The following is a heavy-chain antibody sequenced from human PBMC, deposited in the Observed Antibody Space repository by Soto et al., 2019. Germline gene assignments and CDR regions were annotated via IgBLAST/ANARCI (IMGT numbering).Heavy chain of an antibody. J-gene: IGHJ4*02. D-gene: IGHD3-10*01. CDR2: ISGSGGST. CDR3: ANSLKDVRVSDY. Sequence: PGGSLRLSCAASGFTFSSYAMSWVRQAPGKGLEWVSAISGSGGSTYYADSVKGRFTISRDNSKNTLYLQMNSLRAEDTAVYYCANSLKDVRVSDYWGQGTLVTVSS. CDR1: GFTFSSYA. V-gene: IGHV3-23*01.